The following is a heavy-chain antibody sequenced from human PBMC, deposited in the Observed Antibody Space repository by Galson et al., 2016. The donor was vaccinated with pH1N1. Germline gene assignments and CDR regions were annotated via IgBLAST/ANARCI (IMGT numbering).Heavy chain of an antibody. V-gene: IGHV1-69*13. CDR3: AGEGANYYGSDGMDV. J-gene: IGHJ6*02. CDR1: GGIFNSHT. D-gene: IGHD3-10*01. Sequence: SVKVSCKASGGIFNSHTISWVRQAPGQGLEWMGRISTLFGTANYAQNFMGRVTISADAPTGTAYMELPNLTSQDTAVYFCAGEGANYYGSDGMDVWGQGTTVTVSS. CDR2: ISTLFGTA.